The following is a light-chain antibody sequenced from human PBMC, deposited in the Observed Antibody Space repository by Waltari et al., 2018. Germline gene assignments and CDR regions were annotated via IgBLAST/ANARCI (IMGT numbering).Light chain of an antibody. J-gene: IGKJ4*01. V-gene: IGKV3-15*01. Sequence: SCRTSRSVTSNLAWYQRKPGQAPRLLMYGASTRPTGIPARFSGSESGTEFTLTITSLQSEDFAVYYCQQYNNWPLTFGGGTKVEI. CDR3: QQYNNWPLT. CDR2: GAS. CDR1: RSVTSN.